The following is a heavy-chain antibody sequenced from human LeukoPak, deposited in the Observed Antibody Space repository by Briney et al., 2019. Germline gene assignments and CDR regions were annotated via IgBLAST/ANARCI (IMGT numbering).Heavy chain of an antibody. CDR1: GGSIITHY. V-gene: IGHV4-4*07. Sequence: PSETLSLTCTVSGGSIITHYWSWIRQPAGKGLEWIGRMYSSGCTNYNPSLQSRVTMSVDTSKNQFSLKLTSVTAADTAVYYCARGPGSHYNTYWYFDLWGRGTLVTVSS. J-gene: IGHJ2*01. CDR3: ARGPGSHYNTYWYFDL. D-gene: IGHD3-10*01. CDR2: MYSSGCT.